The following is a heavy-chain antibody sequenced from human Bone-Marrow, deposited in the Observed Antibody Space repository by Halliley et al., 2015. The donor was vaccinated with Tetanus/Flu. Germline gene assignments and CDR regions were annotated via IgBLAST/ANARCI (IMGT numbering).Heavy chain of an antibody. Sequence: QLVQSGAEVKEPGESLKISCKGSGYSFTNYWIAWVRQMPGKGLEWMGIIYPLDSDTRYSPSFQGQVTISADKSINTAYLQWSSLKASGTAMYSCAGHPRGDFDPWGQGTLVTVSS. J-gene: IGHJ4*01. CDR3: AGHPRGDFDP. CDR2: IYPLDSDT. CDR1: GYSFTNYW. V-gene: IGHV5-51*01.